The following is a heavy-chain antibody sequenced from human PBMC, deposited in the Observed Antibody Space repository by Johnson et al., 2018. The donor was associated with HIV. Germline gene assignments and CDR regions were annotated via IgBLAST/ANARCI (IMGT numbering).Heavy chain of an antibody. CDR2: ISWNSGSI. Sequence: VLLVESGGGLVQPGRSLRLSCAASGFTFDDYAMHWVRQAPGKGLEWVSGISWNSGSIGYADSVKGRFTISRDNSKNTLYLQMNRLRAEDTAVYYCARDRRRGATKDAFDIWGQGTMVTVSS. J-gene: IGHJ3*02. CDR3: ARDRRRGATKDAFDI. V-gene: IGHV3-9*01. CDR1: GFTFDDYA. D-gene: IGHD1-26*01.